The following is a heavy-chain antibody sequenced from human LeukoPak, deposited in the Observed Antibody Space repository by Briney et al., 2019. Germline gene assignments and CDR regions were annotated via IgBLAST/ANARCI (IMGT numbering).Heavy chain of an antibody. D-gene: IGHD6-13*01. CDR3: ARSLTATAGNLGY. J-gene: IGHJ4*02. V-gene: IGHV4-39*01. CDR1: GGSLSSISYY. CDR2: IYYSGRT. Sequence: SETLSLTCTVSGGSLSSISYYWGWIRQPPAKRLEWIGTIYYSGRTNYNPSLKSRVTISVDMSKNQLSLKLSSVTAADRAVYYCARSLTATAGNLGYWGQGTLITVSS.